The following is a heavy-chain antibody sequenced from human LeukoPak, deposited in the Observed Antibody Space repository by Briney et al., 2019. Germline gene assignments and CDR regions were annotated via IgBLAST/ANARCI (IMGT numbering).Heavy chain of an antibody. Sequence: SETLSLTCTVSGGSISSYYWSWIRQPPGKGLEWIGYIYYSGSTNYNPYLKSRVTISVDTSKNQFSLKLSSVTAADTAVYYCARDRRVLLWFGGYYYYMDVWGKGTTVTVSS. D-gene: IGHD3-10*01. J-gene: IGHJ6*03. V-gene: IGHV4-59*01. CDR2: IYYSGST. CDR3: ARDRRVLLWFGGYYYYMDV. CDR1: GGSISSYY.